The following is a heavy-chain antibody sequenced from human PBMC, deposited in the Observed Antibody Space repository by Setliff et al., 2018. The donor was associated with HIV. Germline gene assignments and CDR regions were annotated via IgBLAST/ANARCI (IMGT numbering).Heavy chain of an antibody. D-gene: IGHD3-3*02. J-gene: IGHJ6*02. CDR1: GFTFTSYW. V-gene: IGHV3-7*01. Sequence: GSLRLPCAASGFTFTSYWMIWVRQAPGKGLEWVANINQDGSEKNYVDSVKGRFTISRDNAKNSLYLQMDSLRVEDTTVYYCTRKLAPGHGMDVWGQGTTVTVSS. CDR3: TRKLAPGHGMDV. CDR2: INQDGSEK.